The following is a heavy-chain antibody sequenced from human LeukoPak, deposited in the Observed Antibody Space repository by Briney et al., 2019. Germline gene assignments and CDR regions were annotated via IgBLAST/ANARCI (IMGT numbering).Heavy chain of an antibody. CDR2: INHSGST. CDR1: GGSFSGYY. J-gene: IGHJ4*02. V-gene: IGHV4-34*01. CDR3: ARNRGGYTTPFDY. Sequence: SETLSLTCAVYGGSFSGYYWSWIRQPPGKGLEWIGEINHSGSTNYNPSLKSRVTISVDTSKNQFSLKLSSVTAADTAVYYCARNRGGYTTPFDYWGQGTLVTVSS. D-gene: IGHD5-12*01.